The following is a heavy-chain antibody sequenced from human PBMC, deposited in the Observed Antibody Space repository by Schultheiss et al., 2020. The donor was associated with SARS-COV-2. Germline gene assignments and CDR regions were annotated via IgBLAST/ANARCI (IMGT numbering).Heavy chain of an antibody. D-gene: IGHD3-22*01. Sequence: ASVKVSCKASGYTFTSYGISWVRQAPGQGLEWIGWISAYNGNTNYAQKLQGRVTMTTDTSTSTAYMELRSLRSDDTAVYYCARATGDSSGYFSYYYYYGMDVWGQGTTVTVSS. CDR1: GYTFTSYG. V-gene: IGHV1-18*01. CDR2: ISAYNGNT. J-gene: IGHJ6*02. CDR3: ARATGDSSGYFSYYYYYGMDV.